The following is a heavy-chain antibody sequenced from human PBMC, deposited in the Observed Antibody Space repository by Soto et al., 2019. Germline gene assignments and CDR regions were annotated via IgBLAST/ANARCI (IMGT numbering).Heavy chain of an antibody. D-gene: IGHD4-17*01. V-gene: IGHV3-48*02. CDR1: VFRFSSYS. J-gene: IGHJ4*02. CDR2: ISSSSSTI. CDR3: ATTANLYGDYVEY. Sequence: VGSLRLSCATTVFRFSSYSMNWLRHFPGMWLEWVSYISSSSSTIYYADSVKGRFTVSRDDAKNSLYLQMNSLRDDDTAVYYCATTANLYGDYVEYWGQRTLVNVSS.